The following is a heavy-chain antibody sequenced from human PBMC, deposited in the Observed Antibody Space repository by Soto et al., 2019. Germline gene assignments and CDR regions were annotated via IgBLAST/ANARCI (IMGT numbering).Heavy chain of an antibody. V-gene: IGHV3-23*01. D-gene: IGHD3-10*01. Sequence: EVQLLESGGGLVQPGGSLRLSCAASGFTFSSYAMSWVRQAPGKGLEWVSVISGSGDSTYYADSVKGRRFTISRDNSKNTLHLQMNRLTAEDTAVYYCAKLQYYYGSGSYYRVGCDYWGQGTLVTVSS. CDR3: AKLQYYYGSGSYYRVGCDY. CDR1: GFTFSSYA. CDR2: ISGSGDST. J-gene: IGHJ4*02.